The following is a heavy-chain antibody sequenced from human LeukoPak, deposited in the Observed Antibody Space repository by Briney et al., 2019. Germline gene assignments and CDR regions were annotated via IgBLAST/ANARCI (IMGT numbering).Heavy chain of an antibody. D-gene: IGHD2-2*01. Sequence: SETLSLTCTVSGGSISSGSYYWSWIRQPAGKGLEWIGRIYTSGSTNYNPSLKSRVTISVDTSKNQFSLKLSSVTAADTAVYYCARERVGCSSTSCPHGWFDPWGQGTLVTVSS. CDR2: IYTSGST. J-gene: IGHJ5*02. V-gene: IGHV4-61*02. CDR3: ARERVGCSSTSCPHGWFDP. CDR1: GGSISSGSYY.